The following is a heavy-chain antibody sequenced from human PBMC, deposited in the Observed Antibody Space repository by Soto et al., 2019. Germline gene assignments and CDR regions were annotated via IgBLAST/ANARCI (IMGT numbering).Heavy chain of an antibody. CDR2: IKRKIDGEKT. J-gene: IGHJ6*04. V-gene: IGHV3-15*07. CDR3: TTGSEEGV. Sequence: EVQLVESGGGLVKSGGSLRLSCAASGFSFSNAWMNWVRQAPGRGLEWVGRIKRKIDGEKTDYAAPVKGRFTISRDDSKNTLSLQMNSLKADDTAVYYCTTGSEEGVWGEGTTVTVSS. CDR1: GFSFSNAW.